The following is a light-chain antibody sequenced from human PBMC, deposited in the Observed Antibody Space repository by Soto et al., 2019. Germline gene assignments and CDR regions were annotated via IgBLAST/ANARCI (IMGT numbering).Light chain of an antibody. V-gene: IGKV3-15*01. J-gene: IGKJ1*01. CDR1: QTVATN. CDR3: HPSTARLRP. CDR2: GAS. Sequence: IVMTQSPVTLSMSPGDRATLSCRASQTVATNVAWYQQKPGQAPRLLIYGASIKAPGVQPRFSGSGSGTEFTLPVDSPQPEDLAVLYYHPSTARLRPFGQAT.